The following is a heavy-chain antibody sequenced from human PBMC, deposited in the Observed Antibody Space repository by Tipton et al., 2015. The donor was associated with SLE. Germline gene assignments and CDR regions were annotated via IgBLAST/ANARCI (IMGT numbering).Heavy chain of an antibody. CDR2: IWYAGGSQ. Sequence: SLRLSCAASGFDFNNFGMHWVRQAPGGGLEWVAAIWYAGGSQLYADSVKGRFTISRDNSKNTLYLQMNSLRPEDTAVYYCAKDDGRFGDYSGFDHWGPGNLVNVS. CDR1: GFDFNNFG. V-gene: IGHV3-33*06. D-gene: IGHD3-10*01. CDR3: AKDDGRFGDYSGFDH. J-gene: IGHJ4*02.